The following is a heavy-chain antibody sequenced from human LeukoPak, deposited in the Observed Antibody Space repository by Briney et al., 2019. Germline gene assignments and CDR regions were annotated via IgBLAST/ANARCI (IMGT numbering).Heavy chain of an antibody. J-gene: IGHJ4*02. CDR2: IGSGGNA. Sequence: GGSLRLSCAASGFTFSSYAMTWVRQAPGKGLEWVSAIGSGGNAYYADSVKGRFTISRDNSKNTLYLHMNSLRAEDTAVYYCARDRGGLTMIVPSDYWGQGTLVTVSS. CDR1: GFTFSSYA. CDR3: ARDRGGLTMIVPSDY. D-gene: IGHD3-22*01. V-gene: IGHV3-23*01.